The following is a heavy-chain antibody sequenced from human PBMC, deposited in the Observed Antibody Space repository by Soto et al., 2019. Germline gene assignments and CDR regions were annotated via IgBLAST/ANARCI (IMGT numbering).Heavy chain of an antibody. D-gene: IGHD3-3*01. J-gene: IGHJ5*02. CDR1: GGSISSYY. CDR2: IYYSGST. V-gene: IGHV4-59*08. CDR3: ARMEGDYDFWSGYYQDNWFDP. Sequence: SETLSLTCTVSGGSISSYYWSWIRQPPGKGLEWIGYIYYSGSTNYNPSLKSRVTISVDTSKNQFSLKLSSVTAADTAVYYCARMEGDYDFWSGYYQDNWFDPWGQGTLVTVSS.